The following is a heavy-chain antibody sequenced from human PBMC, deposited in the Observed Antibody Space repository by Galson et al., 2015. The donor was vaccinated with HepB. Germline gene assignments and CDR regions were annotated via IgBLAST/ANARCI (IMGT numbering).Heavy chain of an antibody. CDR3: AKDGDYGDYGYLIDY. CDR2: ISYDGSHK. V-gene: IGHV3-30*18. D-gene: IGHD4-17*01. Sequence: SLRLSCAASGFTFSNYGIHWVRQAPGKGLEWVAIISYDGSHKYYADSMEGRFTISRDNSKNTLYLQMDSLTAEDTAVYYCAKDGDYGDYGYLIDYWGQGTLVTVSS. CDR1: GFTFSNYG. J-gene: IGHJ4*02.